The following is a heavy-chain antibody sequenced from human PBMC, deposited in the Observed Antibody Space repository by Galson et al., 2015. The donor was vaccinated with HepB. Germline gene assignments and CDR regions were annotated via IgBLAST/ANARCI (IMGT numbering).Heavy chain of an antibody. J-gene: IGHJ4*02. D-gene: IGHD2-15*01. V-gene: IGHV3-23*01. CDR3: AKDREVGYCSGGSCSPPDS. Sequence: SLRLSCAVSGFTFKDYAMSWVRQAPGKGLEWVSGISRSGGSTSYADSVEGRFTISRDNSKNTLFLEISSLRAEDTAIYYCAKDREVGYCSGGSCSPPDSWGQGTLVTVSS. CDR1: GFTFKDYA. CDR2: ISRSGGST.